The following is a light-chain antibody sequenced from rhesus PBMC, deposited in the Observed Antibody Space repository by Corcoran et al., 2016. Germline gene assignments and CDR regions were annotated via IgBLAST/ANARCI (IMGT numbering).Light chain of an antibody. J-gene: IGKJ1*01. Sequence: DIQMTQSPSSLSASVGDTVTITCRASQGISSWLAWYQQKPGKAPKLLINKASSLQSGGPSRLRGSGSGTDFPLTISCLQSEDFATYYCPQYSSRRTFGQGTKVEIK. CDR3: PQYSSRRT. CDR2: KAS. CDR1: QGISSW. V-gene: IGKV1-22*01.